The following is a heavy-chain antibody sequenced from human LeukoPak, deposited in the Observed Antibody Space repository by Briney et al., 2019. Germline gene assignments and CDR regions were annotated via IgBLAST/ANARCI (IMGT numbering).Heavy chain of an antibody. CDR2: IYPGDSDT. J-gene: IGHJ3*02. Sequence: GESLKISCEGSGYSFTSYWIGWVRQMPGKGLEWMGIIYPGDSDTRYSPSFQGQVTISADKSISTAYLQWSSLKASDTAMYYCASVYYDFWSVYPLGAFDIWGQGTMVTVSS. CDR3: ASVYYDFWSVYPLGAFDI. V-gene: IGHV5-51*01. CDR1: GYSFTSYW. D-gene: IGHD3-3*01.